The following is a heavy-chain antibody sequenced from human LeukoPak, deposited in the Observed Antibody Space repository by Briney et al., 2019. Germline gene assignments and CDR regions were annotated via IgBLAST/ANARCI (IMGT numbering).Heavy chain of an antibody. J-gene: IGHJ4*02. CDR3: ARHAHRSSKASSSSPPSGEDY. Sequence: GESLKISCKGSGYSFTSYWIGWVRQMPGKGLEWMGIIYPGDSDTRYSPSSQGQVTISADKSISTAYLQWSSLKASDTAMYYCARHAHRSSKASSSSPPSGEDYWGQGTLVTVSS. CDR2: IYPGDSDT. V-gene: IGHV5-51*01. D-gene: IGHD6-6*01. CDR1: GYSFTSYW.